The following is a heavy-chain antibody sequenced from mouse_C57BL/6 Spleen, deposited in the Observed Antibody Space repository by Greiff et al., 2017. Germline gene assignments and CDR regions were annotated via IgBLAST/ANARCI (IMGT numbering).Heavy chain of an antibody. J-gene: IGHJ3*01. Sequence: EVKLMEPGPGLVKPSQSLSLTCSVTGYSITSGYYWNWIRQFPGNKLEWMGYISYDGSNNYNPSLKNRISITRDTSKNQFFLKLNSVTTEDTATYYCAGDLFAYWGQGTLVTVSA. CDR1: GYSITSGYY. CDR2: ISYDGSN. CDR3: AGDLFAY. V-gene: IGHV3-6*01.